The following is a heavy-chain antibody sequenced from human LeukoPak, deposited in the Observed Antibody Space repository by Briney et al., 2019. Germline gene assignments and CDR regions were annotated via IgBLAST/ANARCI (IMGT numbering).Heavy chain of an antibody. CDR1: GDSVSSNSAA. CDR3: ARDSRIAVAGSFDY. CDR2: TYYRSKWYN. V-gene: IGHV6-1*01. J-gene: IGHJ4*02. D-gene: IGHD6-19*01. Sequence: SQTLSLTCAISGDSVSSNSAAWNWIRQSPSRGLEWLGRTYYRSKWYNYYAVSVKSRITINPDTSKNQFSLQLNSVTPEDTAVYYCARDSRIAVAGSFDYWGQGTLVTVSS.